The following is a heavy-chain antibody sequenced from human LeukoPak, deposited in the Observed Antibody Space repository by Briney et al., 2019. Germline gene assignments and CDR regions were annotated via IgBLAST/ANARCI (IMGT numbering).Heavy chain of an antibody. Sequence: ASVKVSCKASGYTFTGYYMHWVRQAPGQGLEWMGWINPNSGGTNYAQKFQGRVTMTRDTSISTAYMELSRLRSDDTAVYYCARAGLSMYNWNHQSDYWGQGTLVTVSS. J-gene: IGHJ4*02. V-gene: IGHV1-2*02. CDR2: INPNSGGT. CDR3: ARAGLSMYNWNHQSDY. CDR1: GYTFTGYY. D-gene: IGHD1-14*01.